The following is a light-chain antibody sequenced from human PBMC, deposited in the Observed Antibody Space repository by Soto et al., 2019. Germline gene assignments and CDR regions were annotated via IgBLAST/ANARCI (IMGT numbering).Light chain of an antibody. CDR3: QQSYSNPPA. Sequence: DIQMTQSPSSLSASVGERVTITCRASQSISSYLNWYQQKPGKAPKLLIYAASSLQSGVPSRFSGSGSGTDFTLTISSLQPEDFATYYCQQSYSNPPAFGQGTKLEIK. J-gene: IGKJ2*01. V-gene: IGKV1-39*01. CDR1: QSISSY. CDR2: AAS.